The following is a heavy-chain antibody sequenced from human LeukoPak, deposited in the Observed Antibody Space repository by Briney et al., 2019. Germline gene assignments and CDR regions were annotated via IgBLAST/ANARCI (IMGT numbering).Heavy chain of an antibody. CDR2: INHSGST. Sequence: SSETLSLTCAVYGGSFSGYYWSWIRQPPGKGLEWIGEINHSGSTNYNPSLKSRVTISVDTSKNQFSLKLSSVTAADTAVYYCAGRFITMIVVVITPWFDPWGQGTLVTVSS. D-gene: IGHD3-22*01. CDR1: GGSFSGYY. CDR3: AGRFITMIVVVITPWFDP. V-gene: IGHV4-34*01. J-gene: IGHJ5*02.